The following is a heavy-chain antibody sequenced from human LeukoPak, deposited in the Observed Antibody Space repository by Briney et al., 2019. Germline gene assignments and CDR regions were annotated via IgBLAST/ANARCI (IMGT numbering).Heavy chain of an antibody. J-gene: IGHJ3*02. CDR2: IIPILGIA. Sequence: SVKVSCKASGGTFSSYAISWVRQAPGQGLEWMGRIIPILGIANYAQKFQGRVTITADKSTSTACMELSSLRSEDTAVYYCALYSYGYDAFDIWGQGTMVTVSS. CDR3: ALYSYGYDAFDI. D-gene: IGHD5-18*01. V-gene: IGHV1-69*04. CDR1: GGTFSSYA.